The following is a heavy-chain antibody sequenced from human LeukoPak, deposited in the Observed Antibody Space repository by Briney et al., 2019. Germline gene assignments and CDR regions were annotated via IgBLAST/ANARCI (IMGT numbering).Heavy chain of an antibody. CDR2: ISSSSSYI. CDR1: GFTVSTNY. Sequence: PGGSLRLSCAASGFTVSTNYMSWVRQAPGKGLEWVSSISSSSSYIYYADSVKGRFTISRDNAKNSLFLQMNSLRAEDTAVYYCVIMHGYYDGTGYWVQWGQGTLVTVSS. D-gene: IGHD3-22*01. V-gene: IGHV3-21*04. J-gene: IGHJ1*01. CDR3: VIMHGYYDGTGYWVQ.